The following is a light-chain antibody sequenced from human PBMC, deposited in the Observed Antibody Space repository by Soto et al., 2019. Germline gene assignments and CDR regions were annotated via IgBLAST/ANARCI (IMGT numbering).Light chain of an antibody. J-gene: IGLJ2*01. CDR3: SSYAGSNNLV. CDR1: SSDVGGYNY. CDR2: EVA. V-gene: IGLV2-8*01. Sequence: QSALTQPPSASGSPGQSVTISCTGTSSDVGGYNYVSWYQQHPGKAPKLMIFEVAKRPSGVPDRFSGSKSGKMASLTVSGLQAEDEADYYCSSYAGSNNLVFGGGTKLTVL.